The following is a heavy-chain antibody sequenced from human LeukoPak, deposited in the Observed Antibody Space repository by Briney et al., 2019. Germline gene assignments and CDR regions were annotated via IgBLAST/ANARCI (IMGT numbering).Heavy chain of an antibody. J-gene: IGHJ4*02. Sequence: GGSLRLSCAASGVTFSSYAMNWVRQAPGKGLEWVSVISGSGASTYYADSVKGRFTISRDNSKNTLYLQMNSLRAEDTAVYYCAKVRFGVTARYYFDYWGQGTLVTVSS. V-gene: IGHV3-23*01. CDR3: AKVRFGVTARYYFDY. CDR2: ISGSGAST. CDR1: GVTFSSYA. D-gene: IGHD3-10*01.